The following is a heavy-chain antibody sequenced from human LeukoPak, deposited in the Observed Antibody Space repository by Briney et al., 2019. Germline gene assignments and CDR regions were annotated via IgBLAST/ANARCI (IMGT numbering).Heavy chain of an antibody. CDR2: INHSGST. CDR3: ARAGYSSGWSPGPDY. V-gene: IGHV4-34*01. J-gene: IGHJ4*02. Sequence: SSETLSLTCAVYGGSFSGYYWSWIRQPPGKGLEWIGEINHSGSTNYNPSLKSRVTISVDTSKNQFSLKLSSVTAADTAVYYCARAGYSSGWSPGPDYWGQGTLVTVSS. D-gene: IGHD6-19*01. CDR1: GGSFSGYY.